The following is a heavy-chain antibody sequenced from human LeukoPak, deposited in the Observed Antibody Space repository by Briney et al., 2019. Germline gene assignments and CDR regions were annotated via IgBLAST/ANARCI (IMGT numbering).Heavy chain of an antibody. Sequence: SHTLSLTCTVSGGSISSGSYYWSWIRPPPGKGLEWIGSIYHSGSTYYHPSLKSRVTISVDTSKNQFSLKLSSVTAADTAVYYCARDAAMYSSGWFLFDYWGQGTLVTVSS. CDR3: ARDAAMYSSGWFLFDY. D-gene: IGHD6-19*01. CDR2: IYHSGST. J-gene: IGHJ4*02. CDR1: GGSISSGSYY. V-gene: IGHV4-39*07.